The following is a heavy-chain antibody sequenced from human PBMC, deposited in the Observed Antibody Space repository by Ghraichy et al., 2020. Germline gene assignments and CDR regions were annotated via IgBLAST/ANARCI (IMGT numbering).Heavy chain of an antibody. V-gene: IGHV4-39*01. CDR2: IYYSGST. CDR1: GGSISSSSYY. Sequence: SETLSLTCTVSGGSISSSSYYWGWIRQPPGKGLEWIGSIYYSGSTYYNPSLKSRVTISVDTSKNQFSLKLSSVTAADTAVYYCARHCSSTSWIPHYFYYYMDVWGKGTTVTVSS. D-gene: IGHD2-2*01. J-gene: IGHJ6*03. CDR3: ARHCSSTSWIPHYFYYYMDV.